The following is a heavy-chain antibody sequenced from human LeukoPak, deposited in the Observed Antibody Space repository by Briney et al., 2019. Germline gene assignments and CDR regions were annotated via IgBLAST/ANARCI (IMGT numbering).Heavy chain of an antibody. D-gene: IGHD5-18*01. CDR1: GFTFSSYS. CDR2: ISSSSSYI. V-gene: IGHV3-21*04. Sequence: GGSLRLSCAASGFTFSSYSMNWVRQAPGKGLEWVSSISSSSSYIYYADSVKGRFTIFRDNSKNTLYLQMNSLRVDDTALYYCGSYGGNWGQGTLVTVSS. CDR3: GSYGGN. J-gene: IGHJ4*02.